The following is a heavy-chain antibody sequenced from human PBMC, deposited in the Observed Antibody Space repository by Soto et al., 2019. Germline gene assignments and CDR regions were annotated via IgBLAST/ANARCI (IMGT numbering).Heavy chain of an antibody. Sequence: SETLSLTCTVSGGSISFYSLTWIRQPPGKGLEWIGYIYYSGSSNYSPSLKSRVTMSIDTSKNQFSLRLTSVTAADTAVYYCATLGDYDDYWGQGIQVTVSS. CDR1: GGSISFYS. J-gene: IGHJ4*02. CDR2: IYYSGSS. CDR3: ATLGDYDDY. V-gene: IGHV4-59*01. D-gene: IGHD4-17*01.